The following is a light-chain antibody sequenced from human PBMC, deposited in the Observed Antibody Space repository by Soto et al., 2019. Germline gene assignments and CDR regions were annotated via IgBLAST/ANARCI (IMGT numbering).Light chain of an antibody. V-gene: IGLV2-8*01. CDR3: SSHAGINNVV. CDR2: EVT. Sequence: QPVLTQPPSASGSPGQSVTISCTGTSSDVGAYNYVSWYQQHPGKAPKLMIYEVTKRPSGVPDRFSGSKSGNTASLTVSGLQAEDEADYYCSSHAGINNVVFGGGTQLTVL. J-gene: IGLJ3*02. CDR1: SSDVGAYNY.